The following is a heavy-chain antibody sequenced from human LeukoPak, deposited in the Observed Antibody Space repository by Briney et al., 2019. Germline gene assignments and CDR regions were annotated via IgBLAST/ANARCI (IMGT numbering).Heavy chain of an antibody. CDR1: GFTFSNAW. D-gene: IGHD4-23*01. Sequence: PGGSLRLSCAASGFTFSNAWMSWVRQAPGKGLEWVSAISGSGGSTYYADSVKGRFTISRDNSKNTLYLQMNSLRAEDTAVYYCATTTVVTRYYYYGMDVWGQGTTVTVSS. CDR3: ATTTVVTRYYYYGMDV. V-gene: IGHV3-23*01. J-gene: IGHJ6*02. CDR2: ISGSGGST.